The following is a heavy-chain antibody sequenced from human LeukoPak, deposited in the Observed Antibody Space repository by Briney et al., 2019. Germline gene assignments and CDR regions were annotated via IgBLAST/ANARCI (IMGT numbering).Heavy chain of an antibody. CDR2: ISSSSSII. Sequence: PGGSLRLSCAASGFNFNTYSMNWVRQAPGKGLESVSYISSSSSIIYYADSVKGRSTISRDNAKNSLYLQMNSLRAEDTAVYYCARDYYFDSSGYPLGYWGQGTLVTVSS. CDR1: GFNFNTYS. CDR3: ARDYYFDSSGYPLGY. D-gene: IGHD3-22*01. V-gene: IGHV3-48*04. J-gene: IGHJ4*02.